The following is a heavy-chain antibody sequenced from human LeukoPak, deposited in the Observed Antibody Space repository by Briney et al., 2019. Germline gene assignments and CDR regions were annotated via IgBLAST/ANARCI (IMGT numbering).Heavy chain of an antibody. V-gene: IGHV3-43*01. CDR3: AKVTSIAAAQKRYYGMDV. CDR2: ISWDGGST. D-gene: IGHD6-13*01. CDR1: GFTFDDYT. J-gene: IGHJ6*02. Sequence: GGSLRLSCAASGFTFDDYTMHWVRQAPGKGLEWVSLISWDGGSTYYADSVKGRFTISRDNSKNSLYLQMNSLRTEDTALYYCAKVTSIAAAQKRYYGMDVWGQGTTVTVSS.